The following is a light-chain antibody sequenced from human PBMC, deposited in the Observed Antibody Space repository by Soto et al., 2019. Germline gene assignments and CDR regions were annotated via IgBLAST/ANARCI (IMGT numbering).Light chain of an antibody. Sequence: EIVLTQSPGTLSLSPGERATLSCRASQSVSSSYLAWYQQKPGQAPRLLIYGASSRATGIPDRFSGSGSGTDFTLTITRVEPEDLAVYYCQQYGSSPLYTFGQGTKLEIK. J-gene: IGKJ2*01. CDR1: QSVSSSY. V-gene: IGKV3-20*01. CDR3: QQYGSSPLYT. CDR2: GAS.